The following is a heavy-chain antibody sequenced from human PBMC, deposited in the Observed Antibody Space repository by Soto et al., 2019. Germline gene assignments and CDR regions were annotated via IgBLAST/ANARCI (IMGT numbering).Heavy chain of an antibody. CDR3: TREIPLSYDILTDSTYDAFDI. CDR1: GFTFGDYA. D-gene: IGHD3-9*01. CDR2: IRSKAYGGTT. Sequence: GGSLRLSCTASGFTFGDYAMSWFRQAPGKGLEWVGFIRSKAYGGTTEYAASVKGRFTISRDDSKSIAYLQMNSLKTEDTAVYYCTREIPLSYDILTDSTYDAFDIWGQGTMVTVSS. V-gene: IGHV3-49*03. J-gene: IGHJ3*02.